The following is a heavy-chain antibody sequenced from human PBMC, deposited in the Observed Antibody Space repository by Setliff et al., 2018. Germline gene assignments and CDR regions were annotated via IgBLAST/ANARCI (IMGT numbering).Heavy chain of an antibody. V-gene: IGHV3-7*01. CDR2: IKQDGSEK. D-gene: IGHD1-1*01. CDR3: ARLSGELEYDWFDP. Sequence: GESLKISCAASGFTFSTYAMNWVRQAPGKGLEWVANIKQDGSEKYYVDSVKGRFTISRDNAKNSLYLQMNSPRAEDTAVYYCARLSGELEYDWFDPWGQGTLVTVSS. CDR1: GFTFSTYA. J-gene: IGHJ5*02.